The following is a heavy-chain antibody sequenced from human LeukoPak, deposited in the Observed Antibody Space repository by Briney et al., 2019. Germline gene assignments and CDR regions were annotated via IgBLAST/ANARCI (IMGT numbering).Heavy chain of an antibody. J-gene: IGHJ4*02. CDR1: GFTFSSHG. CDR3: ASDQSSVACNGGRCYTGPLDY. Sequence: PGRSLRLSCAASGFTFSSHGMHWVRQAPGKGLEWVAHVWFDGTNKYYADSVKGRFTISRDNSKNPLNLQMNSLRAEDTAVYYCASDQSSVACNGGRCYTGPLDYWGQGTLVTVAS. CDR2: VWFDGTNK. V-gene: IGHV3-33*01. D-gene: IGHD2-15*01.